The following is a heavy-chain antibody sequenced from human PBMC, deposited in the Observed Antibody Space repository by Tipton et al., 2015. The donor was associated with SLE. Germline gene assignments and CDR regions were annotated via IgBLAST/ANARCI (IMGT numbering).Heavy chain of an antibody. CDR3: ARDRVGWLREELFYYYGMDV. CDR2: INPSGGSA. D-gene: IGHD5-12*01. J-gene: IGHJ6*02. CDR1: GYTFNSYY. Sequence: QSGAEVKKPGASVKVSCKASGYTFNSYYMHWVRQAPGQGLEWMGIINPSGGSANYAQQFQGRVTMTRDTSASTVYMEVSNMRSDDTAVYYCARDRVGWLREELFYYYGMDVWGQGTTVTVSS. V-gene: IGHV1-46*02.